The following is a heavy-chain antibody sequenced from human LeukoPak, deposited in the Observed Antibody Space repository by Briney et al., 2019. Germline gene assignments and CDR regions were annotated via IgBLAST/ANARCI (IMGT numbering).Heavy chain of an antibody. CDR3: VSGSILRYCSGGSGYSEPYGY. CDR2: INHSGST. V-gene: IGHV4-34*01. D-gene: IGHD2-15*01. J-gene: IGHJ4*02. Sequence: PSETLSLTCAVYAGSFSGYYWSWIRQPPGKGLEWIGEINHSGSTNYNPSLKSRVTISVDTSKNQFSLKLSSVTAADTAVYYCVSGSILRYCSGGSGYSEPYGYWGQGTLVTVSS. CDR1: AGSFSGYY.